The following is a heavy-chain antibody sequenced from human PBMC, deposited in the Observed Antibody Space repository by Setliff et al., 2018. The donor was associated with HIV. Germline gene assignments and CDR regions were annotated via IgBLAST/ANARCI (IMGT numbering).Heavy chain of an antibody. J-gene: IGHJ4*02. V-gene: IGHV4-59*08. CDR3: ARSSRGSLRDLDY. Sequence: ETLSLTCTVSVASISTYYWSWIRQPPGKGLEWIGCGYYSGITHYDPSLKSRVSISVDASKNQFSLRLNSVTVADTAVYVCARSSRGSLRDLDYWGPGTLVTVSS. D-gene: IGHD2-21*02. CDR1: VASISTYY. CDR2: GYYSGIT.